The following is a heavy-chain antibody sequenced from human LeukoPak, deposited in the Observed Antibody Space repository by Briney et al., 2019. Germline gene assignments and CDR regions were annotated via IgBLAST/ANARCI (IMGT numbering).Heavy chain of an antibody. CDR1: GFTFSDYY. Sequence: GGSLRLSCAASGFTFSDYYMSWIRQAPGKGLEWVSYISPSDNGIYYADSVEGRFTISRDNAKNSLYLQMNSLRAEDTAVYYCARGKSGYCSGGSCRHYFDYWGQGTLVTVSS. V-gene: IGHV3-11*01. J-gene: IGHJ4*02. CDR3: ARGKSGYCSGGSCRHYFDY. CDR2: ISPSDNGI. D-gene: IGHD2-15*01.